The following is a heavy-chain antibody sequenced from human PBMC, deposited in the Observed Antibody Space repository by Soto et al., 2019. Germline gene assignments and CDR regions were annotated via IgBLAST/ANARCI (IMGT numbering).Heavy chain of an antibody. D-gene: IGHD6-19*01. CDR2: ITSDTKTI. V-gene: IGHV3-48*02. Sequence: EVRLVESGGALVQRGGSLTLPFAASEFRFSTYSMNWVRQAPGKGLEWSAYITSDTKTIKYAESVKGRFTISRDNAKNSVYLQMNNLSDEDTAVYYCARSVEGHFDYWGQGTVVTVSS. J-gene: IGHJ4*02. CDR1: EFRFSTYS. CDR3: ARSVEGHFDY.